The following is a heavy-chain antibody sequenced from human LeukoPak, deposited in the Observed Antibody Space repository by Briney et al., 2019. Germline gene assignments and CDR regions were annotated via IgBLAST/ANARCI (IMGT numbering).Heavy chain of an antibody. Sequence: PSETLSLTCTVSGGSISSYYWSWIRQPAGKGLEWIGRIYTSGSTNYNPSLKSRVTMSVDTSKNQFSLKLSSVTAADTAVYYCARAENSGSPKVAFDIWGQGTMVTVSS. V-gene: IGHV4-4*07. D-gene: IGHD1-26*01. CDR2: IYTSGST. CDR1: GGSISSYY. CDR3: ARAENSGSPKVAFDI. J-gene: IGHJ3*02.